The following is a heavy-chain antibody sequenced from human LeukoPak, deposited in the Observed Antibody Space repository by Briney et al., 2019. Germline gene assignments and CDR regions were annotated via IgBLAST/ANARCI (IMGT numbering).Heavy chain of an antibody. CDR3: ARAQSGSYLGNWFDP. Sequence: GASVKVSCKASGGTFSSYAISWVRQAPGQGLEWMGGIIPIFGTANYAQKFQGRVTITADKSTSTAYMELSSLRSEDTAVYYCARAQSGSYLGNWFDPWGQGTLVTVSS. V-gene: IGHV1-69*06. CDR1: GGTFSSYA. D-gene: IGHD1-26*01. CDR2: IIPIFGTA. J-gene: IGHJ5*02.